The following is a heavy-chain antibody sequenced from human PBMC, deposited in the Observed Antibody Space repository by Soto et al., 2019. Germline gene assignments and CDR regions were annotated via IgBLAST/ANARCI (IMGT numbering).Heavy chain of an antibody. V-gene: IGHV3-21*01. CDR3: AREVYSGSYSDAFDI. CDR1: GFTFSSYS. CDR2: ISSSSSYI. J-gene: IGHJ3*02. D-gene: IGHD1-26*01. Sequence: GGSLRLSCAASGFTFSSYSMNWVRQAPGKGLEWVSSISSSSSYIYYADSVKGRFTISRDNAKNSLYLQMNSLRAEDTAVYYCAREVYSGSYSDAFDIWGQGTMVTVSS.